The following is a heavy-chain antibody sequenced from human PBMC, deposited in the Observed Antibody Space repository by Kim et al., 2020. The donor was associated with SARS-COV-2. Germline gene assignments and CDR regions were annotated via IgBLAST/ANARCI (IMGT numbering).Heavy chain of an antibody. Sequence: GGSLRLSCVASGFTFDISWMHWVRQAPGKGLLWVSRVNRDGSLIDYADSVKGRFTISRDNAKNTLYLQMSSLSGEDTAVYYCARSHLRRDGSTYYYYGMDVRGQGTTVTVSS. J-gene: IGHJ6*02. D-gene: IGHD5-12*01. CDR2: VNRDGSLI. V-gene: IGHV3-74*01. CDR3: ARSHLRRDGSTYYYYGMDV. CDR1: GFTFDISW.